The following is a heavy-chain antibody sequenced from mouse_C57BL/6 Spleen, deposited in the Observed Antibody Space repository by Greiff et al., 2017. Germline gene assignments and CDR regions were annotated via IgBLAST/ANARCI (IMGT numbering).Heavy chain of an antibody. D-gene: IGHD3-2*02. J-gene: IGHJ3*01. Sequence: QVQLQQPGAELVKPGASVKMSCKASGYTFTSYWITWVKQRPGQGLEWIGDIYPGSGSTNYNEKFKSKATLTVDTSSSTAYMQLSSLTSEDSAVXYCARSETAQDAWFAYWGQGTLVTVSA. CDR1: GYTFTSYW. V-gene: IGHV1-55*01. CDR2: IYPGSGST. CDR3: ARSETAQDAWFAY.